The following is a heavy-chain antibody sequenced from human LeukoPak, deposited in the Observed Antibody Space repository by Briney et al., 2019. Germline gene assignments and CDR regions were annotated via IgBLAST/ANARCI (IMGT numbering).Heavy chain of an antibody. CDR3: AISIVGGFDY. CDR1: GCSISSYY. Sequence: SETLSLTCTVSGCSISSYYWSWIRQPPGKGLEWIGYIYYSGSTNYNPSLKSRVTISVDTSKNQFSLKLSSVTAADTAVYYCAISIVGGFDYWGQGTLVTVSS. D-gene: IGHD1-26*01. V-gene: IGHV4-59*08. CDR2: IYYSGST. J-gene: IGHJ4*02.